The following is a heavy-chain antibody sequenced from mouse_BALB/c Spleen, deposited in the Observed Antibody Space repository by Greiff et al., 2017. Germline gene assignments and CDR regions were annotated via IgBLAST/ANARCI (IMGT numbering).Heavy chain of an antibody. CDR1: GYSFTSYW. CDR2: IYPGNSDT. Sequence: EVQLQQSGTVLARPGASVKMSCKASGYSFTSYWMHWVKQRPGQGLEWIGAIYPGNSDTSYNQKFKGKAKLTAVTSASTAYMELSSLTNEDSAVYYCTRGATMITTGYAMDYWGQGTSVTVSS. V-gene: IGHV1-5*01. J-gene: IGHJ4*01. D-gene: IGHD2-4*01. CDR3: TRGATMITTGYAMDY.